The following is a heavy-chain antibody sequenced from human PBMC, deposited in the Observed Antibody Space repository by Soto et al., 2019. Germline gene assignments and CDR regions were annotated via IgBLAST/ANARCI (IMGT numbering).Heavy chain of an antibody. V-gene: IGHV3-23*01. CDR2: ISGSGSGGST. Sequence: GGSLRFSCAASGFTFSSYAMSWVRQAPGKGLEWVSAISGSGSGGSTYYAASVKGRFTISRDNSKNTLYLQMNSLRAEDTAVYYCAKDRYDSSGSYFDSWGQGTLVTVS. J-gene: IGHJ4*02. D-gene: IGHD3-22*01. CDR1: GFTFSSYA. CDR3: AKDRYDSSGSYFDS.